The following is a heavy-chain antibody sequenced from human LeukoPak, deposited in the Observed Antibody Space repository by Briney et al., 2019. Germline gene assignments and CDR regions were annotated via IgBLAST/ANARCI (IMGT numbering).Heavy chain of an antibody. CDR1: GFTFSCCG. CDR3: ARWGIPAAGGIDY. V-gene: IGHV3-33*01. J-gene: IGHJ4*02. Sequence: PGGSLRLSCAAPGFTFSCCGMHWVRQAPGRGLEWVAVIWYDGGNKYYADSVKGRFTISRDNSKGTLFLEMNSLRAEDTGVYYCARWGIPAAGGIDYWGQGTLVTVSS. D-gene: IGHD6-13*01. CDR2: IWYDGGNK.